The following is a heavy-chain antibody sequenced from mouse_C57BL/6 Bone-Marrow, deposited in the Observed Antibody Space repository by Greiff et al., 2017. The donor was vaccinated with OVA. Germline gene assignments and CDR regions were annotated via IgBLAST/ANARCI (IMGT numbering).Heavy chain of an antibody. CDR2: INPSSGYT. CDR1: GYTFTSYW. J-gene: IGHJ4*01. V-gene: IGHV1-7*01. Sequence: VQLVESGAELAKPGASVKLSCKASGYTFTSYWMHWVKQRPGQGLEWIGYINPSSGYTKYNQKFKDKATLTADKSSSTAYMQLSSLTYEDSAVYSCARGGYDYEDAMDYWGQGTSVTVSS. D-gene: IGHD2-4*01. CDR3: ARGGYDYEDAMDY.